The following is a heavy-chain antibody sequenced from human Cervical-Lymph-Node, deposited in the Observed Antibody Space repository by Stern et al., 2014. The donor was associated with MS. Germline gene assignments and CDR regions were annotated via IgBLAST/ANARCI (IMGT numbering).Heavy chain of an antibody. Sequence: VQLVQSGAEVKKPGESLKISCKLSGYSFTIYYIAWVRQMPGKGLDWLWLIYPDAFDATYSPSFQGRATNSADKSITTAYLQWSSLRASDTAMYYCARHVQGFDYWGQGTLVTVSS. CDR3: ARHVQGFDY. J-gene: IGHJ4*02. CDR1: GYSFTIYY. V-gene: IGHV5-51*01. CDR2: IYPDAFDA.